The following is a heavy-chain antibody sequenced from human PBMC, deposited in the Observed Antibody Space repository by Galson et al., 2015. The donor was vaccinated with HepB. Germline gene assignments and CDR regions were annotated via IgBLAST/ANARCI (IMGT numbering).Heavy chain of an antibody. CDR1: GFSFSYAW. CDR2: ITSTTDGGTP. J-gene: IGHJ4*02. CDR3: THITARPSAR. D-gene: IGHD6-6*01. Sequence: SLRLSCAASGFSFSYAWMSWVRQAPGEGLEWVGRITSTTDGGTPDYAAPVRGRFTISRDDSKNTLYLEMDSLQTEDTAVYYCTHITARPSARWGQGTLVIVSS. V-gene: IGHV3-15*01.